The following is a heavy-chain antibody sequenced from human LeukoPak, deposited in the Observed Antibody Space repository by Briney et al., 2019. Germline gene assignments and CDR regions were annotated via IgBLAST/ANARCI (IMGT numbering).Heavy chain of an antibody. Sequence: PGGSLRLSCAASGFTFSGYGMHWVRQAPGKGLEWVAVISYDGSNKYYADSVKGRFTISRDNSKNTLYLQMNSLRAEDTAVYYCAKVGWLQSNWFDPWGQGTLVTVSS. D-gene: IGHD5-24*01. CDR3: AKVGWLQSNWFDP. CDR2: ISYDGSNK. J-gene: IGHJ5*02. V-gene: IGHV3-30*18. CDR1: GFTFSGYG.